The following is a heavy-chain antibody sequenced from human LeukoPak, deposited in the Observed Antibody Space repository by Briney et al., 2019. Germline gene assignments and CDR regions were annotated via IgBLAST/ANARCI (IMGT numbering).Heavy chain of an antibody. CDR1: GYTFTSYY. D-gene: IGHD6-6*01. J-gene: IGHJ3*02. Sequence: ASVKVSCKASGYTFTSYYMHWVRQAPGQGLEWMGIINPSGGSTSYAQKFQGRVTMTRDTSTSTVYMELSSLRSEDTAVYYCARDTSPRVAARPNDAFDIWGQGTMVTVSS. CDR3: ARDTSPRVAARPNDAFDI. V-gene: IGHV1-46*01. CDR2: INPSGGST.